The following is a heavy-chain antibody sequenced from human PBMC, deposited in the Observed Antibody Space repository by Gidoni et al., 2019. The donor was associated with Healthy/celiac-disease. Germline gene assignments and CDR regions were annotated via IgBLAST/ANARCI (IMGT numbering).Heavy chain of an antibody. J-gene: IGHJ4*02. D-gene: IGHD3-22*01. Sequence: EVQLVESGGGLVKPGGSLRLSCAASGFTFSSYSMNWVRQAPGKGLEWVSSISSSSSYIYYADSVKGRFTISRDNAKNSLYLQMNSLRAEDTAVYYCARGRTYYYDSSGYYSDYWGQGTLVTVSS. CDR2: ISSSSSYI. V-gene: IGHV3-21*01. CDR1: GFTFSSYS. CDR3: ARGRTYYYDSSGYYSDY.